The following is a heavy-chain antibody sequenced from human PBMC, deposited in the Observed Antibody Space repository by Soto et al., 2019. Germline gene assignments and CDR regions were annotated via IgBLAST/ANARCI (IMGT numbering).Heavy chain of an antibody. J-gene: IGHJ6*02. CDR2: IWYDGSNK. V-gene: IGHV3-33*01. CDR1: GFTFSSYG. D-gene: IGHD4-17*01. CDR3: ARDRLDYGPFIGDSDHYGMDV. Sequence: PGGSLRLSCAASGFTFSSYGMHWVRQAPGKGLEWVAVIWYDGSNKYYADSVKGRFTISRDNSKNTLYPQMNSLRAEDTAVYYCARDRLDYGPFIGDSDHYGMDVWGQGTTVTVSS.